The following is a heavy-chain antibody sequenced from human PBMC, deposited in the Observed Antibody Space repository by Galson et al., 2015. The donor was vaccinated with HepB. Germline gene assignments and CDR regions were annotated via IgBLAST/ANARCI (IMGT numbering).Heavy chain of an antibody. CDR2: INPSGGST. D-gene: IGHD3-22*01. CDR1: GYTFTSYY. J-gene: IGHJ4*02. CDR3: ARVGGRYDSSGYYYY. V-gene: IGHV1-46*01. Sequence: SVKVSCKASGYTFTSYYMHWVRQAPGQGLEWMGIINPSGGSTSYAQKFQGRVTMTRDTSTSTVYMELSSLRSEDTAVYYCARVGGRYDSSGYYYYWGQGTLVTVSS.